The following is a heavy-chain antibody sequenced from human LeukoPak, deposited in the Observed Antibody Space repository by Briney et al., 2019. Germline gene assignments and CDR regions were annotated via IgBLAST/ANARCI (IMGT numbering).Heavy chain of an antibody. D-gene: IGHD3-3*01. J-gene: IGHJ5*02. Sequence: GGSLRLSCAASGFTFSSYAMSWVRQAPGKGLEWVSAISGSGGSTYYADSVKGRFTISRDNSKNTLYLQMNSLRAEDTAVYYCAKDPHYDFWSGYLGYNWFDPWGQGTLVTVPS. V-gene: IGHV3-23*01. CDR1: GFTFSSYA. CDR3: AKDPHYDFWSGYLGYNWFDP. CDR2: ISGSGGST.